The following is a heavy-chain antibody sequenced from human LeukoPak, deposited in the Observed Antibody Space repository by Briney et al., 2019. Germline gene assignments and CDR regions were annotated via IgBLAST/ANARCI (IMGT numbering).Heavy chain of an antibody. D-gene: IGHD2-2*01. CDR2: IKQDGSEK. J-gene: IGHJ4*02. CDR3: ARDRKRYCSSTSCSRGDY. V-gene: IGHV3-7*01. Sequence: PGGSLRLSCAASGFTFSSYWMSWVRQAPGKGLEWVANIKQDGSEKYYVDSVKGRYTISRDNAKNSLYLQMNSLRAEDTAVYYCARDRKRYCSSTSCSRGDYWGQGTLVTVSS. CDR1: GFTFSSYW.